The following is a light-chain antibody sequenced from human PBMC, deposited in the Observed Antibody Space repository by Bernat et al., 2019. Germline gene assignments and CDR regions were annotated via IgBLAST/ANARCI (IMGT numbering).Light chain of an antibody. CDR3: LQALQSPPS. Sequence: DIVMTQSPLSLPVTPGEPASISCRSSQSLLHRKGYNYLDWYLQKPGQSPQLLIYLGSNRASGVPDRFSGSGSGTDFTLRISRVEDEDVGVYYCLQALQSPPSFGQGTKVEVK. J-gene: IGKJ1*01. CDR1: QSLLHRKGYNY. V-gene: IGKV2-28*01. CDR2: LGS.